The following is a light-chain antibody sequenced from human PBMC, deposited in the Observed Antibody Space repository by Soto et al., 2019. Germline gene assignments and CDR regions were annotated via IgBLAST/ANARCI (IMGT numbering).Light chain of an antibody. CDR1: SFNIGSNS. V-gene: IGLV1-44*01. CDR2: SNN. J-gene: IGLJ2*01. Sequence: QSVLTQPPSASGTPGQRVTISCSGSSFNIGSNSVNWYQQLPGAAPKLLIYSNNQRPSGVPDRFSGSKSGTSASLAISGLQSEDEADYYCAAWDDRLTGHVAFGGGTKLTVL. CDR3: AAWDDRLTGHVA.